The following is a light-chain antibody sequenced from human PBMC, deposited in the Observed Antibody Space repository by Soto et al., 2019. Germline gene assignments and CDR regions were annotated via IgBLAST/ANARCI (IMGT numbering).Light chain of an antibody. CDR1: QSVFASHNNKNF. J-gene: IGKJ1*01. Sequence: DIVMTQSPDSLAVSLGDRATINCKSSQSVFASHNNKNFLAWYQQRPGQPPKLLIYWASTREVGFPDRFSGSGSGTDFTLTISGLQAEDVAVYYCHQYHSAPPAFGQGTKVEIK. CDR3: HQYHSAPPA. CDR2: WAS. V-gene: IGKV4-1*01.